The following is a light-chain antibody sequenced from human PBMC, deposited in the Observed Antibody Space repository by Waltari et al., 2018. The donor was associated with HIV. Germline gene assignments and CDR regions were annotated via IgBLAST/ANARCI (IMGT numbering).Light chain of an antibody. CDR2: AAS. Sequence: DIQMTQSPSSVSASVGDRVTITCRASQDVRTWLAWYQQKPGKAPRVLVYAASTLQSGIPSRFNGSGSGTDFTLTISSLQPEDCATYYCQQATTFPFTFGPGTKVDIK. J-gene: IGKJ3*01. CDR1: QDVRTW. CDR3: QQATTFPFT. V-gene: IGKV1-12*01.